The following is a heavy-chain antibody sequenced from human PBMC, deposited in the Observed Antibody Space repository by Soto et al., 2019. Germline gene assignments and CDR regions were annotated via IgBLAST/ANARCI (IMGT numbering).Heavy chain of an antibody. J-gene: IGHJ4*02. CDR1: GGTFNFYS. Sequence: QVQLVQSGAEVKKPGSSVKVSCTASGGTFNFYSISWVRQAPGQGLEWVGRVIPMVGMSEYAQKFQGRVTITADKSTITAYMTLRSLRSEDTAVYYCATNYGSGSAHFDYWAQGTLVTVSS. CDR3: ATNYGSGSAHFDY. V-gene: IGHV1-69*02. D-gene: IGHD3-10*01. CDR2: VIPMVGMS.